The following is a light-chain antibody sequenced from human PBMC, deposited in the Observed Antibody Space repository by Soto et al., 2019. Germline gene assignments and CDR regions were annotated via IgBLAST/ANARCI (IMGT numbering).Light chain of an antibody. CDR2: GAS. CDR1: QRVASN. J-gene: IGKJ1*01. V-gene: IGKV3-15*01. Sequence: EIVMTQSPATLTVSPGERATLSCRASQRVASNLAWYQQKPGQAPRLLIYGASTRATGIPARFSGSGSGTEFTLAISSLQSEDFAVYYCQQYNNWPPWTFGQGTKGDIK. CDR3: QQYNNWPPWT.